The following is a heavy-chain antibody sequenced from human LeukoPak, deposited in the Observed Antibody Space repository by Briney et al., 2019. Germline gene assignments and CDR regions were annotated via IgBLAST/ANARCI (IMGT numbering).Heavy chain of an antibody. CDR1: GYTFTSYG. CDR3: ARWDSGRSPYYYYYMDV. D-gene: IGHD1-26*01. CDR2: TSAYNGNT. J-gene: IGHJ6*03. Sequence: ASVKVSCKASGYTFTSYGISWVRQAPGQGLEWMGWTSAYNGNTNYAQKLQGRVTMTTDTSTSTAYMELRSLRSDDTAVYYCARWDSGRSPYYYYYMDVWGKGTTVTVSS. V-gene: IGHV1-18*01.